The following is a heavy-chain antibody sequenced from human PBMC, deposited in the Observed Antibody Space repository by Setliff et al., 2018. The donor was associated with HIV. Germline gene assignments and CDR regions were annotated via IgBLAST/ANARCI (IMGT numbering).Heavy chain of an antibody. J-gene: IGHJ4*02. CDR2: MYYRGST. D-gene: IGHD1-1*01. CDR1: GGSISSSGYY. V-gene: IGHV4-39*01. CDR3: ARGRLQLDS. Sequence: TSETLSLTCTVSGGSISSSGYYWGWIRQPPGKGLEWIGNMYYRGSTYYNPSLKSRVTISVDTSKNQFSLKLSSVTAADTAVYYCARGRLQLDSWGQGTLVTVPS.